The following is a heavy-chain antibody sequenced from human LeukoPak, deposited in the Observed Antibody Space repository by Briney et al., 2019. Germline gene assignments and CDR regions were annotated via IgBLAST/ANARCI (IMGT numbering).Heavy chain of an antibody. D-gene: IGHD3-10*01. CDR3: AKDRLLWFGEYRRPDAFDI. J-gene: IGHJ3*02. V-gene: IGHV3-23*01. Sequence: GGSLRLSCAASGFTFSSYAMSWVRQAPGKGLEWDSAISGSGGSTYYADSVRGRFTISRDNSKNTLYLQMNSLRAEDTAVYYCAKDRLLWFGEYRRPDAFDIWGQGTMVTVSS. CDR1: GFTFSSYA. CDR2: ISGSGGST.